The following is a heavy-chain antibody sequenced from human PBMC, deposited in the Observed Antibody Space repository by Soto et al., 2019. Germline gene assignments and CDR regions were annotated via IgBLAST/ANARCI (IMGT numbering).Heavy chain of an antibody. V-gene: IGHV1-18*01. CDR2: ISAYNGNT. CDR3: ARSGQQLVFYYYMDV. CDR1: GYTFTRYG. J-gene: IGHJ6*03. Sequence: GASVKVSCKASGYTFTRYGISWVRQAPGQGLEWMGWISAYNGNTNYAQKLQGRVTMTTDTSTSTAYMELRSLRFDDTVVYYCARSGQQLVFYYYMDVWGKGTTVTVSS. D-gene: IGHD6-13*01.